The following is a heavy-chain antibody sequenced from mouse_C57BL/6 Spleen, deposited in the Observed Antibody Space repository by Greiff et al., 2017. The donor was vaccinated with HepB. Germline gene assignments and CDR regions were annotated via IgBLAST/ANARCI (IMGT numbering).Heavy chain of an antibody. CDR3: ARWDYGSSYGFAY. D-gene: IGHD1-1*01. J-gene: IGHJ3*01. V-gene: IGHV1-82*01. CDR2: IYPGDGDT. Sequence: LVESGPELVKPGASVKISCKASGYAFSSSWMNWVKQRPGKGLEWIGRIYPGDGDTNYNGKFKGKATLTADKSSSTAYMQLSSLTSEDSAVYFCARWDYGSSYGFAYWGQGTLVTVSA. CDR1: GYAFSSSW.